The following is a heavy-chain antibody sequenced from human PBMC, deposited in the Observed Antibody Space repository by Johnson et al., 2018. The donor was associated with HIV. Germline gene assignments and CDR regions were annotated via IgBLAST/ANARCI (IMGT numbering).Heavy chain of an antibody. V-gene: IGHV3-9*01. CDR3: ARRAEDYYDSSAVPMDAFDI. CDR2: LSWNSGRI. CDR1: EFAFDEHD. Sequence: VQLVESGGGLVQPGGSLRLSCAASEFAFDEHDMHWVRQAPGKGLEWVSGLSWNSGRIGYADSVKGRFTITRDNAKNSLYLQMNSLRAEDTALYFCARRAEDYYDSSAVPMDAFDIWGQGTMVTVSS. D-gene: IGHD3-22*01. J-gene: IGHJ3*02.